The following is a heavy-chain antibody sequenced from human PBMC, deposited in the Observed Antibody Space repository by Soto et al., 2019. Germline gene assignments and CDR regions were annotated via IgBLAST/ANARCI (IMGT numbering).Heavy chain of an antibody. CDR1: GFTFSSYA. J-gene: IGHJ6*03. CDR3: AKGGRYCSSTSCYKADYYYYMDV. D-gene: IGHD2-2*02. Sequence: GGSLRLSCAASGFTFSSYAMSWVRQAPGKGLEWVSAISGSGGSTYYADSVKGRFTISRDNSKNTLYLQMNSLRAEDTAVYYCAKGGRYCSSTSCYKADYYYYMDVWGKGTTVTVSS. V-gene: IGHV3-23*01. CDR2: ISGSGGST.